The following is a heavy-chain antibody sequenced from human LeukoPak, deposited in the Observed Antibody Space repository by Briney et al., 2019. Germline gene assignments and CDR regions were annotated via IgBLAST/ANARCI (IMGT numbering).Heavy chain of an antibody. CDR2: IIPIFGTA. V-gene: IGHV1-69*05. D-gene: IGHD1-26*01. CDR3: ARDMVAWEPDAFDI. Sequence: GASVKVSCKASGGTFSSYAISWVRQAPGQGLEWMGGIIPIFGTANYAQKFQGRVTFTTDESTSTTYMELSSLRSEDTAVYYCARDMVAWEPDAFDIWGQGTMVTVSS. CDR1: GGTFSSYA. J-gene: IGHJ3*02.